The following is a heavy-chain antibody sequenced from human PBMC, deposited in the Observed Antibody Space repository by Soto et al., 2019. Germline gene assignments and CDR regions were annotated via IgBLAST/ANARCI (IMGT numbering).Heavy chain of an antibody. J-gene: IGHJ6*02. V-gene: IGHV3-7*04. CDR2: IKPDGSGT. CDR3: ARDNNGKDV. CDR1: GFSSAPYY. Sequence: EVQLVESGGDLVQPGGSLRLSCAASGFSSAPYYMSWVRQASGKGLEWVANIKPDGSGTFYAESVKGRFTISRDNAKNSVFLQMNSLRAEDTAVYYCARDNNGKDVWGQGTTVTVSS.